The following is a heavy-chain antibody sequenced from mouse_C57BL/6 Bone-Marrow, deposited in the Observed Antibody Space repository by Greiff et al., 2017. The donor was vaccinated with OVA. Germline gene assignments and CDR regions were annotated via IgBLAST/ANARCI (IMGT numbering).Heavy chain of an antibody. V-gene: IGHV5-4*01. CDR1: GFTFSSYA. CDR2: ISDGGSYT. J-gene: IGHJ1*03. Sequence: EVQLVESGGGLVKPGGSLKLSCAASGFTFSSYAMSWVRQTPEKRLEWVATISDGGSYTYYPDNVKGRFTISRDNAKNNLYMQMSHLKSADTAMYYCERNRGYWYFDVWGTGTTVTVSS. CDR3: ERNRGYWYFDV.